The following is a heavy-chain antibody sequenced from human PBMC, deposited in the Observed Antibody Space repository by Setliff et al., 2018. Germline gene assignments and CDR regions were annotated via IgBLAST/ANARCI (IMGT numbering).Heavy chain of an antibody. CDR2: IYTSGST. D-gene: IGHD6-19*01. J-gene: IGHJ6*03. CDR3: AREQWLDPPGYYYMDV. V-gene: IGHV4-4*07. CDR1: GDSINSYY. Sequence: SETLSLTCTVSGDSINSYYWSWIRQPAGKGLEWIGRIYTSGSTNYNPSLKSRVTMSIDTSKNQFSLKLNSVTAADMAVYYCAREQWLDPPGYYYMDVWAKGTTVTVSS.